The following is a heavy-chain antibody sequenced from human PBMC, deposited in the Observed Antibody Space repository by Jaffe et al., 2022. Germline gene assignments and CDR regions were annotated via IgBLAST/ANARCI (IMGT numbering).Heavy chain of an antibody. CDR1: GYSISSGYY. J-gene: IGHJ5*02. CDR3: ARQDVIWDIVVVPAQFDP. V-gene: IGHV4-38-2*01. D-gene: IGHD2-2*01. Sequence: QVQLQESGPGLVKPSETLSLTCAVSGYSISSGYYWGWIRQPPGKGLEWIGSIYHSGSTYYNPSLKSRVTISVDTSKNQFSLKLSSVTAADTAVYYCARQDVIWDIVVVPAQFDPWGQGTLVTVSS. CDR2: IYHSGST.